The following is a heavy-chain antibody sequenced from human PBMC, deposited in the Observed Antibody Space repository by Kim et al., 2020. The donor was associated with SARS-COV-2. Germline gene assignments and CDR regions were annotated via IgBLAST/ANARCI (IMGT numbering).Heavy chain of an antibody. V-gene: IGHV3-33*01. Sequence: KYYADSVKGRFTISNDSSKNTLYLQMNTLRAEDTAVYYCAREYLADAFDIWGQGTVVTVSS. CDR3: AREYLADAFDI. D-gene: IGHD3-10*01. J-gene: IGHJ3*02. CDR2: K.